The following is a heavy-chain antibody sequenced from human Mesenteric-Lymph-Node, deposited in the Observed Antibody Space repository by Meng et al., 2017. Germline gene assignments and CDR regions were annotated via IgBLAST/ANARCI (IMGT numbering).Heavy chain of an antibody. D-gene: IGHD5-12*01. CDR2: ISSSGSTI. CDR3: ARAHLRRGPGHYYYYGMDV. V-gene: IGHV3-11*01. Sequence: GESLKISCAASGFTFSDYYMSWIRQAPGKGLEWVSYISSSGSTIYYADSVKGRFTISRDNAKNSLYLQMNSLRAEDTAVYYCARAHLRRGPGHYYYYGMDVWGQGTTVTVSS. J-gene: IGHJ6*02. CDR1: GFTFSDYY.